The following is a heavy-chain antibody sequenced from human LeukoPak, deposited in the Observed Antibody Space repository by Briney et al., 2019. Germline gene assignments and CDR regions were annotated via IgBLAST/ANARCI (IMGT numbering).Heavy chain of an antibody. D-gene: IGHD1-26*01. CDR2: ISGSGGST. CDR3: AKDLGAPRIYFDY. J-gene: IGHJ4*02. V-gene: IGHV3-23*01. Sequence: GGSLRLSCAASGFTFSSYAMSWVRQAPGKGLEWVSAISGSGGSTYYADSVKGRFSISRDNSKNTLYLQMNSLRAEDTAVYYCAKDLGAPRIYFDYWGQGTLVTVSS. CDR1: GFTFSSYA.